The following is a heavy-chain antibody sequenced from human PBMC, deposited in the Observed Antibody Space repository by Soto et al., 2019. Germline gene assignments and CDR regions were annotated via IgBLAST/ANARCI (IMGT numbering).Heavy chain of an antibody. Sequence: EVQLVESGGGLVKPGGSLRLSCAASGFTFANAWMSWVRQAPGKGLEWVGRVRSKADGGTTDYAAPVKGRFTISRDDSENTLSLQMTSLKIDDTAVYYCRRDWDYPVLWGQGTLVTVSS. CDR3: RRDWDYPVL. J-gene: IGHJ4*02. V-gene: IGHV3-15*01. CDR2: VRSKADGGTT. CDR1: GFTFANAW. D-gene: IGHD1-7*01.